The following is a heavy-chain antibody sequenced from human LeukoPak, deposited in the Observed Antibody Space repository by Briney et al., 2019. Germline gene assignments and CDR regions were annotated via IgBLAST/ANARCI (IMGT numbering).Heavy chain of an antibody. Sequence: GGSLRLSCAASGFTFSSYAMSWVRQAPGKGLEWVSAISGSGGSTYYADSVKGRFTISRDSSKNTLYLQMNSLRAEDTAVYYCAKGYSSFSPTSYFDYWGQGTLVTVSS. CDR2: ISGSGGST. D-gene: IGHD6-13*01. CDR3: AKGYSSFSPTSYFDY. CDR1: GFTFSSYA. V-gene: IGHV3-23*01. J-gene: IGHJ4*02.